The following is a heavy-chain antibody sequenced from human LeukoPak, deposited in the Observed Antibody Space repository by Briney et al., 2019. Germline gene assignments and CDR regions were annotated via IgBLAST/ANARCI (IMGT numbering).Heavy chain of an antibody. D-gene: IGHD1-26*01. CDR3: ARGGSYTPSDY. V-gene: IGHV3-30*04. J-gene: IGHJ4*02. Sequence: GGSLRLSCAASGFTFSSYAMHWVRQAPGKGLEWVAVISYDGSNKYYADSVKGRFTTSRDNSKNTLYLQMNSLRAEDTAVYYCARGGSYTPSDYWGQGTLVTVSS. CDR2: ISYDGSNK. CDR1: GFTFSSYA.